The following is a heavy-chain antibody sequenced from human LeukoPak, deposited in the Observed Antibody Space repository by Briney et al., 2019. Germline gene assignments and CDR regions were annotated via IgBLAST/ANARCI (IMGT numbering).Heavy chain of an antibody. CDR3: AKDIRIAAAGIPLSPYYYYYYGMDV. J-gene: IGHJ6*02. V-gene: IGHV3-30*18. Sequence: GRSLRLSCAASGFTFSSYGMHWVRQAPGKGLEWVAVISYDGSNKYYADSVKGRFTISRDNSKNTLYLQMNSLRAEDTAVYYCAKDIRIAAAGIPLSPYYYYYYGMDVWGQGTTVTVSS. CDR2: ISYDGSNK. D-gene: IGHD6-13*01. CDR1: GFTFSSYG.